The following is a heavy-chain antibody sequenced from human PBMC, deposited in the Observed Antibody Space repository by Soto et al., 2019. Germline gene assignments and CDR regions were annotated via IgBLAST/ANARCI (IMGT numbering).Heavy chain of an antibody. V-gene: IGHV1-2*04. Sequence: ASVKVSCKASGYTFSSYGISWVRQAPGQGLEWMGWINPNSGGTNYAQKFQGWVTMTRDTSISTAYMELSRLGSDDTAVYYCARDRMTRHAFDIWGQGTMVTVSS. CDR3: ARDRMTRHAFDI. J-gene: IGHJ3*02. CDR1: GYTFSSYG. CDR2: INPNSGGT. D-gene: IGHD2-8*01.